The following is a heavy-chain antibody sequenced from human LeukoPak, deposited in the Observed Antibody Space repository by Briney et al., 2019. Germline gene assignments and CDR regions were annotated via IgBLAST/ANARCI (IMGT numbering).Heavy chain of an antibody. J-gene: IGHJ3*01. Sequence: GGSLRLSCAASGFTFSTYSMNWVRQAPGKGLEWVSYISSSSTTIYYADSVKGRFTISRDNAKNSVYLQMNSLRAEDTAVYYCAGAGDHWGQGTMVTVSS. V-gene: IGHV3-48*01. CDR2: ISSSSTTI. CDR3: AGAGDH. CDR1: GFTFSTYS. D-gene: IGHD3-10*01.